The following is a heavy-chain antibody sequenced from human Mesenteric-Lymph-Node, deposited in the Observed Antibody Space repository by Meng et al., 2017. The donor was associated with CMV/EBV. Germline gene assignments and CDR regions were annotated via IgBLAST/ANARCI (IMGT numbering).Heavy chain of an antibody. CDR3: ARDYGDYVPYFDY. CDR2: IKEDGREK. V-gene: IGHV3-7*01. J-gene: IGHJ4*02. Sequence: GESLKISCAASGFTFSNYWMSWVRQAPGKGLEWVANIKEDGREKYYVDSVKGRFTSSRDNAKNSLYLQMNSLRAEDTAVYYCARDYGDYVPYFDYWGQGTLVTVSS. D-gene: IGHD4-17*01. CDR1: GFTFSNYW.